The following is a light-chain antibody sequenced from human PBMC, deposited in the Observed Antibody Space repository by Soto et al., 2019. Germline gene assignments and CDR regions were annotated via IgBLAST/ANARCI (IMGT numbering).Light chain of an antibody. Sequence: QSALTQPASVSGSPGQSITISCTGTSSDVGSYNFVSWYQQLPGKAPKLMIYEVSNRPSGVSNRFSGSKSGNTASLTISGLPAEDEADYYCSSYTPSSNYVLGSGNKVTVL. CDR1: SSDVGSYNF. V-gene: IGLV2-14*01. CDR2: EVS. J-gene: IGLJ1*01. CDR3: SSYTPSSNYV.